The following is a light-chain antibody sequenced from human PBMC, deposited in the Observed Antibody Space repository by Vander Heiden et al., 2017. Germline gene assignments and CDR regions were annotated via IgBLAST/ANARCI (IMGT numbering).Light chain of an antibody. CDR1: QSVSSTF. J-gene: IGKJ4*01. V-gene: IGKV3-20*01. CDR2: GAS. Sequence: EIVLTQPPGTLPLSPGERATLACRASQSVSSTFLAWYQQKPGQTPKLLIYGASSLATGVPARFGGSGSGTDFTLTISSLEPEDFAVYYCQQYDSSPLTFGDGSKVEI. CDR3: QQYDSSPLT.